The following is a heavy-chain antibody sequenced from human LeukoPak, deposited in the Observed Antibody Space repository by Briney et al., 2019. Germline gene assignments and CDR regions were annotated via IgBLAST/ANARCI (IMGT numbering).Heavy chain of an antibody. CDR3: ARDFWGAYRGHYFDY. V-gene: IGHV3-7*01. CDR1: GFTFSNYW. CDR2: IKQDGSET. D-gene: IGHD3-3*01. J-gene: IGHJ4*02. Sequence: GGSLTLPCAASGFTFSNYWMSWVRRAPGKGLEWVANIKQDGSETYYVDSVRGRFTISRDNAKKSLYLQMNSLRAEDTAVYYCARDFWGAYRGHYFDYWGQGTLLRVSS.